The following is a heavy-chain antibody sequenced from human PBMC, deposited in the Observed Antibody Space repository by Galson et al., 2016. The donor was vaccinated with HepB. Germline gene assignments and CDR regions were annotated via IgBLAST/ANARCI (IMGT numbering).Heavy chain of an antibody. Sequence: CAISGDSVSSDTAAWNWIRQSPSRGLEWLGRTYYRSKWYNDHAVSVKSRITINPDTTKNQFSLQLSSVTPEDTAVYYCAREPGHCTGNSCYSGGMDVWGQGTTVTVSS. V-gene: IGHV6-1*01. CDR1: GDSVSSDTAA. J-gene: IGHJ6*02. D-gene: IGHD2-15*01. CDR3: AREPGHCTGNSCYSGGMDV. CDR2: TYYRSKWYN.